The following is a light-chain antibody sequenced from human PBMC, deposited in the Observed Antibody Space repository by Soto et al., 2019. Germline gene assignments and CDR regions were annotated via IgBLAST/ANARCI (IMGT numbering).Light chain of an antibody. J-gene: IGLJ3*02. CDR3: QSYDSSLSGGV. CDR1: SSNIGAGYD. V-gene: IGLV1-40*01. Sequence: QSVLTQPPSVSGAPGQRVTISCTGSSSNIGAGYDVHWYQQLPGTAPKLLISGNSNRPSGVPDRFSGSKSGTSASLAITGLKAEDEADYYCQSYDSSLSGGVFGGGTKLTVL. CDR2: GNS.